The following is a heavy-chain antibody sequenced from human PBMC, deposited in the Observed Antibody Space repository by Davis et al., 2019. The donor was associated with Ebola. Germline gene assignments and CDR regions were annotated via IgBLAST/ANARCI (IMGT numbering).Heavy chain of an antibody. CDR2: ISGSGGST. Sequence: GESLKISCAASGFTFSSYAMSWVRQAPGKGLEWVSAISGSGGSTYYADSVKGRFTISRDNSRNTLYLQMNSLRAEDTAVYYCGGYCSSTSSCLDYYYMDVWGKGTTVTVSS. CDR3: GGYCSSTSSCLDYYYMDV. CDR1: GFTFSSYA. V-gene: IGHV3-23*01. J-gene: IGHJ6*03. D-gene: IGHD2-2*01.